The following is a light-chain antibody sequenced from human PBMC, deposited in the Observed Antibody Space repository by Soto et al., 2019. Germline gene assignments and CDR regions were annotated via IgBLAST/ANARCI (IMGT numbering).Light chain of an antibody. CDR3: QQYNSYS. CDR2: HAS. Sequence: DIQMTQSPSTLPASVGDIVTITCRASQSISNRLAWYQQKPGTAPKVLIYHASNLQSGVPSRFSGSGSGTEFTLTISSLQPDDFATYYCQQYNSYSFGQGTKVDIK. V-gene: IGKV1-5*01. J-gene: IGKJ1*01. CDR1: QSISNR.